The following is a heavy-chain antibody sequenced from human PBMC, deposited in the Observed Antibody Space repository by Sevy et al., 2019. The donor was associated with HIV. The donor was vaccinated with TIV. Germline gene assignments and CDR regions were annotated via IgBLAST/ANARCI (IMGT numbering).Heavy chain of an antibody. Sequence: GGSLRLSCAASEFTFRSYAMSWVRQAPGKGLEWVSTFSGGGGTTNYADSVKGRFTISRDNSKNTLYLQMNSLRAEDTAVYYCPKCRSGTDDAFDIWGHGTMVTVSS. CDR3: PKCRSGTDDAFDI. V-gene: IGHV3-23*01. D-gene: IGHD1-26*01. CDR1: EFTFRSYA. CDR2: FSGGGGTT. J-gene: IGHJ3*02.